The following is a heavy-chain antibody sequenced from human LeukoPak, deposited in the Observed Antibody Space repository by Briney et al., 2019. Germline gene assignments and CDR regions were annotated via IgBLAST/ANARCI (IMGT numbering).Heavy chain of an antibody. J-gene: IGHJ6*03. Sequence: SETLSLTCAVYGGSFSGYYWSWIRQPPGKGLEWIGYIYYSGSTNYNPSLKSRVTISVDTSKNQFSLKLSSVTAADTAVYYCARVSFGSSGYYYMDVWGKGTTVTISS. CDR3: ARVSFGSSGYYYMDV. CDR2: IYYSGST. D-gene: IGHD3-3*01. V-gene: IGHV4-59*01. CDR1: GGSFSGYY.